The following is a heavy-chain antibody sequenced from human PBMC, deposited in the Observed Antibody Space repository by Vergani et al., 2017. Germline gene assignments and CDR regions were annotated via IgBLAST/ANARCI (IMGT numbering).Heavy chain of an antibody. CDR1: GLTFSSYA. Sequence: QVQLVESGGGVVQPGRSLRLSCAASGLTFSSYAMHWVRQAPGKGLEWVAVISYDGSNKYYADSVKGRFTISRDNSKNTLYLQMNSLRAEDTAVYYCARVLSDGDSYGMDVWGQGTTVTVSS. CDR2: ISYDGSNK. CDR3: ARVLSDGDSYGMDV. J-gene: IGHJ6*02. V-gene: IGHV3-30*01. D-gene: IGHD2-15*01.